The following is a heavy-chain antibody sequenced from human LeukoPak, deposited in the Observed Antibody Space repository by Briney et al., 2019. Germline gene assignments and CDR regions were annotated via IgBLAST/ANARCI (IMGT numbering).Heavy chain of an antibody. Sequence: PSETLSLTCTVSGGSISSYYWSWIRQPAGKGLEWIGHIYTSGSTNYNPSLKSRVTMSVDTSKNHFSLRLSSVTAADTAVYYCARWEGNYYDSSGYGIDYWGQGTLVTVSS. CDR3: ARWEGNYYDSSGYGIDY. V-gene: IGHV4-4*07. D-gene: IGHD3-22*01. CDR1: GGSISSYY. J-gene: IGHJ4*02. CDR2: IYTSGST.